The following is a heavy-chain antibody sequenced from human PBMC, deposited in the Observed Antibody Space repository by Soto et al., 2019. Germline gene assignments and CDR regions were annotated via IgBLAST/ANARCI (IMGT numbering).Heavy chain of an antibody. Sequence: EVQLVESGGGLVQPGGSLRLTYVASGFPFNIYSMNWVRQAPGKGLEWSSYITSDTNTIKYADSVKGRFTISRDNAKNLVYLQMNSLRDEDTAVYFCARSVEGHFDYWGQGTVVTVSS. CDR1: GFPFNIYS. J-gene: IGHJ4*02. D-gene: IGHD6-19*01. V-gene: IGHV3-48*02. CDR3: ARSVEGHFDY. CDR2: ITSDTNTI.